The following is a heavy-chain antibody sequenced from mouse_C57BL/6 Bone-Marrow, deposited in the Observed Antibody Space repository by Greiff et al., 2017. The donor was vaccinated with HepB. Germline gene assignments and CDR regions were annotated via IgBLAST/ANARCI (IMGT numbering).Heavy chain of an antibody. CDR3: TLDSSGAWFAY. J-gene: IGHJ3*01. CDR2: IDPEDGDT. D-gene: IGHD3-2*02. CDR1: GFNIKDYY. Sequence: EVQLQQSGAELVRPGASVKLSCTASGFNIKDYYMHWVKQRPEQGLEWIGRIDPEDGDTEYAPKFQGKATMTADTSSNIAYLQLSSLTSEDTAVYYCTLDSSGAWFAYWGQGTLVTVSA. V-gene: IGHV14-1*01.